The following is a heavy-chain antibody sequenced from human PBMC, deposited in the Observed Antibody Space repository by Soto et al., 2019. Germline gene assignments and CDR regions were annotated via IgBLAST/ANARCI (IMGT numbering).Heavy chain of an antibody. J-gene: IGHJ4*02. CDR3: ARDWSEPEVAGTLDY. CDR1: GYTFTSNG. Sequence: ASVKVSCKASGYTFTSNGISWVRQAPGQGLEWMGWISANKDLTKYAEKVQGRVTMTTDTSTSTAYMELRSLRSDDTAVYYCARDWSEPEVAGTLDYWGQGSPVTVSS. V-gene: IGHV1-18*04. CDR2: ISANKDLT. D-gene: IGHD6-19*01.